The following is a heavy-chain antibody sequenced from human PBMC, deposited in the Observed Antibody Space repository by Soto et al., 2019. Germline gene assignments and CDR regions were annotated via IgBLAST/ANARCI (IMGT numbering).Heavy chain of an antibody. Sequence: QVQLVQSGAEVKKPGSSVKVSCKASGGTFSSYAISWVRQAPGQGLEWMGGIIPIFGTANYAQKFLGRVTITADESTSTAYMELSSLRSEDTAVYYCASLYYDSSGYYYAADYYYGMDVWGQGTTVTASS. CDR3: ASLYYDSSGYYYAADYYYGMDV. J-gene: IGHJ6*02. D-gene: IGHD3-22*01. CDR1: GGTFSSYA. V-gene: IGHV1-69*01. CDR2: IIPIFGTA.